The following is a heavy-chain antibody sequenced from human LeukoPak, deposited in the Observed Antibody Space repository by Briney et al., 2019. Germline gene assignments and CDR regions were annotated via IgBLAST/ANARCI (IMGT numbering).Heavy chain of an antibody. CDR1: GFTFKTHG. V-gene: IGHV3-30*02. CDR2: IRRDGSDK. D-gene: IGHD3-3*01. J-gene: IGHJ4*02. Sequence: GGSLRLSCAASGFTFKTHGMRWVRQAPGEGLEWAAYIRRDGSDKYYADSVKGRFTVSRDNSKNTLYMEMNSLRATDTALYYCAKDYEWSLDYWGQGALVTVSS. CDR3: AKDYEWSLDY.